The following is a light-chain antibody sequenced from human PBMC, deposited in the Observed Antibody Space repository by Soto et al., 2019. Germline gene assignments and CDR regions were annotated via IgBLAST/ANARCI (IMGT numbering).Light chain of an antibody. CDR2: GAS. V-gene: IGKV3-20*01. J-gene: IGKJ2*01. Sequence: EIVLTQSPGTLSLSPGERATLSCRASQTVSSRYLAWYQQKPGQAPRLLMYGASNRATGIPDRFSGSGSGTDFTLTISRLEAEDFAVYFCQQYGRSPPFTFGQGTKVEI. CDR3: QQYGRSPPFT. CDR1: QTVSSRY.